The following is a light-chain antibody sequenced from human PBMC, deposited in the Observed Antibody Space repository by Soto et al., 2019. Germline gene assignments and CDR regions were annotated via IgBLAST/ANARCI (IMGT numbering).Light chain of an antibody. J-gene: IGKJ4*01. CDR2: KAS. CDR3: QHYSVFPLT. CDR1: ESISSW. V-gene: IGKV1-5*03. Sequence: DIQMTQFPSTLSASVGDRVTITCRASESISSWLAWDQQKPGKAPKILIYKASTLQSGVPSRFTGSGSGTEFTLTISSLQPDDFATYYCQHYSVFPLTFGGGTKVEIK.